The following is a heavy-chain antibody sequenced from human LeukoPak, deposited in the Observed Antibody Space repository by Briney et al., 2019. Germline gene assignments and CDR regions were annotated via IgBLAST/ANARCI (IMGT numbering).Heavy chain of an antibody. V-gene: IGHV3-48*01. CDR3: ARDSPQPLAILHAFDI. CDR1: GFTFSSYT. Sequence: PGGSLRLSCAASGFTFSSYTMNWVRQAPGKGLEWVSKISSSSSTIYYADSVKGRFTISRDNAKNSLYLQMNSLRAEDTAVYYCARDSPQPLAILHAFDIWGHGTMVTVSS. J-gene: IGHJ3*02. D-gene: IGHD5-12*01. CDR2: ISSSSSTI.